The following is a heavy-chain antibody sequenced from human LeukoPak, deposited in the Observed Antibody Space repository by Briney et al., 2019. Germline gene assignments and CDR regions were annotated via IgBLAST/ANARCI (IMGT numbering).Heavy chain of an antibody. CDR1: GFTFSSYW. J-gene: IGHJ3*02. D-gene: IGHD3-22*01. CDR3: ARWSKRVTMILRAFDI. CDR2: IKQDGSEK. Sequence: GGSLRLSCAASGFTFSSYWMSWVRQAPGKGLEWVANIKQDGSEKYYVDSVKGRFTISRDNAKNSLYLQMNSLRAEDTAVYYCARWSKRVTMILRAFDIWGQGTMVTVSS. V-gene: IGHV3-7*01.